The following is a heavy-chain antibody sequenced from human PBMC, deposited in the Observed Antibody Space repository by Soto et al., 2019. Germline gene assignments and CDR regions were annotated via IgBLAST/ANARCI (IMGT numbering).Heavy chain of an antibody. D-gene: IGHD6-13*01. J-gene: IGHJ1*01. V-gene: IGHV4-31*03. CDR3: ARNRIGSSWHREYFQH. CDR2: IYYSGRT. Sequence: QVQLQESGPGLVKPSQTLSLTCNVSGGSIRSGGYFWGWIRQHPGKGLEWIGHIYYSGRTYSNPSLTSRLVIAVDTSQNQISLMLTSVTAADTAVYYCARNRIGSSWHREYFQHWGQGTLVTVSS. CDR1: GGSIRSGGYF.